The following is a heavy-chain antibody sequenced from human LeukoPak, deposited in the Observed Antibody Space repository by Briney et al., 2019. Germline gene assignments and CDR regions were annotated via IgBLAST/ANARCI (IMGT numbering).Heavy chain of an antibody. J-gene: IGHJ4*02. CDR3: IMVRGYYFDY. D-gene: IGHD3-10*01. V-gene: IGHV3-48*04. CDR2: ISSSSSTI. Sequence: QPGGSLRLSCAASGFTFSSYSMNWVRQAPGKGLEWVSYISSSSSTIYYADSVKGRFTISRDNAKNSPYLQMNSLRAKDTAVYYCIMVRGYYFDYWGQGTLVTVSS. CDR1: GFTFSSYS.